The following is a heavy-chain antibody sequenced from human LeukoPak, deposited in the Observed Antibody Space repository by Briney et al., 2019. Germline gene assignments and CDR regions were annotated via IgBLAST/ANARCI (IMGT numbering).Heavy chain of an antibody. J-gene: IGHJ2*01. CDR1: GGSISSYY. V-gene: IGHV4-59*01. CDR2: TSYSGST. CDR3: GRRTYYDTLTGYTYWYFDL. D-gene: IGHD3-9*01. Sequence: SETLSLTCTVCGGSISSYYWSWIRQPPGKRLEWIGYTSYSGSTDYNPSLKSRVTMSVDTSKNQFSLKLSSVTAADTAVYYCGRRTYYDTLTGYTYWYFDLWGRGTLVTVSS.